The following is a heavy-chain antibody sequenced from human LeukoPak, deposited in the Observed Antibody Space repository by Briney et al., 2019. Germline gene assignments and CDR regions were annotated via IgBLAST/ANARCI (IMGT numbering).Heavy chain of an antibody. CDR2: IIPIFGTA. CDR3: ASQDVDIVARGYYFDY. V-gene: IGHV1-69*06. D-gene: IGHD5-12*01. J-gene: IGHJ4*02. Sequence: ASVKVSCKASGGTFSSYAISWVRQAPGQGLEWMGGIIPIFGTANYAQKFQGRVTITADKSTSTAYMELSSLRSEDTAVYCCASQDVDIVARGYYFDYWGQGTLVTVSS. CDR1: GGTFSSYA.